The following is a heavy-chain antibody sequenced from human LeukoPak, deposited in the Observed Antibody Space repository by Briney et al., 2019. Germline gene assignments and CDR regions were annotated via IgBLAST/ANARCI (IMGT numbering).Heavy chain of an antibody. Sequence: GGSLRLSCAASGFTFDDYGMSWVRQAPGKGLEWVSGINWNGGSTGYADSVKGRFTISRDNSKNTLYLQMNSLRAEDTAVYYCAKDIARDTAMGGGDYWGQGTLVTVSS. D-gene: IGHD5-18*01. V-gene: IGHV3-20*04. CDR1: GFTFDDYG. CDR2: INWNGGST. CDR3: AKDIARDTAMGGGDY. J-gene: IGHJ4*02.